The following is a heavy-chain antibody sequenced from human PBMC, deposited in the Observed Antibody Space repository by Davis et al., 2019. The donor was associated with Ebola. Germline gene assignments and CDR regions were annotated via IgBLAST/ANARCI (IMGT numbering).Heavy chain of an antibody. CDR2: ISAYNGNT. Sequence: ASVKVSCKASGYTFTSYGISWVRQAPGQGLEWMGWISAYNGNTNYAQKLQGRVTMTTDTPTSTAYMELRSLRSDDTAVYYCAREFRDYYDSIGHFDYWGQGTLVTVSS. D-gene: IGHD3-22*01. CDR1: GYTFTSYG. J-gene: IGHJ4*02. CDR3: AREFRDYYDSIGHFDY. V-gene: IGHV1-18*04.